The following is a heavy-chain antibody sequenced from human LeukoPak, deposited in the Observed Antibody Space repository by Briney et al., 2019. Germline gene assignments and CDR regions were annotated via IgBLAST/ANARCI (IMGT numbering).Heavy chain of an antibody. CDR1: GFTFSNYW. CDR2: IRGDGGDT. J-gene: IGHJ4*02. Sequence: EGSLRLSCTVSGFTFSNYWMHWVRQAPGKGLVWVSRIRGDGGDTNYADSVKGRFTVSRDNAKNTLYLQMNSLTTEDTAVYFCARDRVLGSGSSDYWGQGTLVTVSS. V-gene: IGHV3-74*01. CDR3: ARDRVLGSGSSDY. D-gene: IGHD3-10*01.